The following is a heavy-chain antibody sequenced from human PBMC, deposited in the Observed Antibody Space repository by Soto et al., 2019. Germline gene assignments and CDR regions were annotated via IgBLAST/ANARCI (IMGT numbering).Heavy chain of an antibody. J-gene: IGHJ4*02. CDR1: GGSISSYY. CDR3: ARLFDCGGYWIFDY. CDR2: IYYSGST. Sequence: QVQLQESGPGLVKPSETLSLTCTVSGGSISSYYWSWIRQPPGKGLEWIGFIYYSGSTNYNPSLKSRVPVSVDTHNNQLSLKLSSVTAADTAVYYCARLFDCGGYWIFDYWGQGTLVTVSS. D-gene: IGHD2-21*01. V-gene: IGHV4-59*08.